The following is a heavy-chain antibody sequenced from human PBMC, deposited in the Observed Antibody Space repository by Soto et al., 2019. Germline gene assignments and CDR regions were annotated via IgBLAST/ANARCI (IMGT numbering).Heavy chain of an antibody. Sequence: QVQLQESGPGLVKPSETLSLTCTVSGGSINSYYWSWIRQPPGKGLEWIGYIYYSGSTNYNPSLKRRITISADTSKNQFSLKLSSVTAADTAVYYCARHISSGTNIAAIRSFDPWGQGTRVTVSS. CDR2: IYYSGST. CDR3: ARHISSGTNIAAIRSFDP. J-gene: IGHJ5*02. CDR1: GGSINSYY. V-gene: IGHV4-59*08. D-gene: IGHD1-7*01.